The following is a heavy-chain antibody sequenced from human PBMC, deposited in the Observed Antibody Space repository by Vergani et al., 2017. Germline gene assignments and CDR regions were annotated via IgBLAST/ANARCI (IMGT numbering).Heavy chain of an antibody. CDR3: ARAPGYCSGGSCYAALRGFDY. CDR1: GFTFGYYA. D-gene: IGHD2-15*01. V-gene: IGHV3-49*03. J-gene: IGHJ4*02. Sequence: EVQLVESGGDLVQTGRSLRLSCTASGFTFGYYAMDWFRQAPGQGLEWVGGIRSKAYGQATIYAASVKGRFTISRDDSKSIAYLQMNNLQTEDTAMYYCARAPGYCSGGSCYAALRGFDYWGQGTLVTVSS. CDR2: IRSKAYGQAT.